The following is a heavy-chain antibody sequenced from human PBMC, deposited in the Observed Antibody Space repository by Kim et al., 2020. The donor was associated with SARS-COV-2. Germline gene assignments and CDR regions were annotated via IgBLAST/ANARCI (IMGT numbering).Heavy chain of an antibody. V-gene: IGHV3-23*01. CDR2: SGSSRDS. J-gene: IGHJ4*01. CDR1: GFTFNTFT. Sequence: GGSLRLSCAASGFTFNTFTTCCVRWARGNAVEWLYWVRPSGSSRDSFYADTVQFRFTIANDNSKNILYMQMHSLEVAATAEYFCANGGHCYYDNWGRGTL. D-gene: IGHD2-21*01. CDR3: ANGGHCYYDN.